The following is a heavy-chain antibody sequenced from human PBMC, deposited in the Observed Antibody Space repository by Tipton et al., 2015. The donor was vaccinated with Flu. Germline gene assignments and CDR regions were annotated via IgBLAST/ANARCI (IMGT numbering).Heavy chain of an antibody. V-gene: IGHV4-38-2*02. D-gene: IGHD4-11*01. CDR2: INHYGNT. CDR3: ARRDYSNYVSEPKSWFDS. CDR1: GDSIRSDYY. Sequence: TLSLTCMVSGDSIRSDYYWGWIRQPPGRGLEWIASINHYGNTYHNPSLKSRVSISVDRSRNLFSLKLTSVTAADTAVYYCARRDYSNYVSEPKSWFDSWGQGTLVTVSS. J-gene: IGHJ5*01.